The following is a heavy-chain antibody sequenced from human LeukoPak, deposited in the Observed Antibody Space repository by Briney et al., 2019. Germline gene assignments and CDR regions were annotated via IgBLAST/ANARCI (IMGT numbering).Heavy chain of an antibody. CDR2: ISVYNGKT. CDR3: ARSVGDTMIVPTGY. CDR1: GYIFTNYD. D-gene: IGHD3-22*01. J-gene: IGHJ4*02. V-gene: IGHV1-18*01. Sequence: GASVMVSCKASGYIFTNYDISWVRQAPGQGLEWMGWISVYNGKTNYAQNLQGRVTMTTDTSTNTAYVELRSLRSGDTAIYYCARSVGDTMIVPTGYWGQGTLVTVSS.